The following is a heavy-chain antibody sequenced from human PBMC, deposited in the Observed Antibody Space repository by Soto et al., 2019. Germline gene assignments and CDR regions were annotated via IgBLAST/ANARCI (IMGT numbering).Heavy chain of an antibody. CDR2: IDPSDSYT. CDR3: TSNSHGSHYYYYGMDV. D-gene: IGHD1-26*01. V-gene: IGHV5-10-1*01. J-gene: IGHJ6*02. CDR1: GYSFTSYW. Sequence: PGESLKISCKGSGYSFTSYWISWVRQMPGKGLEWMGRIDPSDSYTNYSPSFQGHVTISADKSISTAYLQWSSLKASDTAMYYCTSNSHGSHYYYYGMDVWGQGTTVTVSS.